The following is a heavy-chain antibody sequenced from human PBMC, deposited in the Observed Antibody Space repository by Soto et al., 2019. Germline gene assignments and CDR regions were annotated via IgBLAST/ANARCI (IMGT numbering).Heavy chain of an antibody. CDR1: GYTFTSYH. CDR3: ARDYGLDYGDHYYYYMDV. D-gene: IGHD4-17*01. J-gene: IGHJ6*03. Sequence: QVQLVQSGAEVKKPGASVKVSCKASGYTFTSYHITWVRQATGQGLEWMGWVHPNSGYTDFAQKFQGRVSMTRNTSISTAYMELSSLTSEDTAVYYCARDYGLDYGDHYYYYMDVWGKGTTVTVSS. V-gene: IGHV1-8*01. CDR2: VHPNSGYT.